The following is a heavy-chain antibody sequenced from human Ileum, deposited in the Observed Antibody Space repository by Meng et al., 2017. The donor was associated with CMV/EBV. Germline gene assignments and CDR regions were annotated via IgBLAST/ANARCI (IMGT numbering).Heavy chain of an antibody. CDR3: ARAQTYCSPFSIAARGESDF. D-gene: IGHD6-6*01. CDR2: TNHSART. Sequence: LDHGGPGLLNRSTPLSRPSVVLGGSSVADHGSWIRQPPGKALEWMGATNHSARTIYNSCLKSRLIISVATSKTPFSLLLSSLIAAVTAVYYCARAQTYCSPFSIAARGESDFWGQGTLVTVSS. V-gene: IGHV4-34*01. J-gene: IGHJ4*02. CDR1: GGSSVADH.